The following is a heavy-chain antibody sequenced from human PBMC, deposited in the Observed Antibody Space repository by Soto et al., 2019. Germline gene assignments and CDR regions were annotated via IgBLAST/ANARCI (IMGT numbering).Heavy chain of an antibody. CDR3: ASSAMDHYYYGMDV. Sequence: QVQLVQSGAEVKKPGSSVKVSCKASGGTFSSYAISWVRQAPGQGLEWMGGIIPIFGTANYAQKFQGRVTIAAHEXXSTAYMALSSLRSEDTAVYYCASSAMDHYYYGMDVWGQGTTVTVSS. J-gene: IGHJ6*02. CDR2: IIPIFGTA. CDR1: GGTFSSYA. D-gene: IGHD5-18*01. V-gene: IGHV1-69*12.